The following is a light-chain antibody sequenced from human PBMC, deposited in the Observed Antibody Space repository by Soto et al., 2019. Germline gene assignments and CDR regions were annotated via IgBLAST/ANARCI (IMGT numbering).Light chain of an antibody. CDR2: GAS. Sequence: ENMVRMTPGALSLSPGERATLSCRASQTVSSTYLAWYQQKPGQAPRLLIYGASSRATGIPDRFSGTVSGTDFTLTISRLEPEDFAVYYCQQYGSSPITFGQGTRLEIK. CDR1: QTVSSTY. J-gene: IGKJ5*01. CDR3: QQYGSSPIT. V-gene: IGKV3-20*01.